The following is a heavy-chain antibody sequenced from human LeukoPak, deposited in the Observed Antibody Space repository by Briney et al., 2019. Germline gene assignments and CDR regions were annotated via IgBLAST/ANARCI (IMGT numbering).Heavy chain of an antibody. V-gene: IGHV3-23*01. CDR3: ARGLWLSLNYFDY. CDR2: VSGSDGNT. CDR1: GFTFDNYA. J-gene: IGHJ4*02. D-gene: IGHD5-18*01. Sequence: GGSLRLSCTASGFTFDNYAMSWVRQAPGKGLEWVASVSGSDGNTYYAASVKGRFTISRDNSKNTVYLQMNSLRAEDTAVYYCARGLWLSLNYFDYWGQGTLVTVSS.